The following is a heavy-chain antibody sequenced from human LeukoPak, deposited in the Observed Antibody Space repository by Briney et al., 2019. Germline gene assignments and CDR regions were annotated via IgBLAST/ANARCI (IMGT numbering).Heavy chain of an antibody. CDR3: ARFSREVLDAFDI. J-gene: IGHJ3*02. CDR1: GYTFTSYD. CDR2: MNPNSGNT. Sequence: ASVKVSCKASGYTFTSYDINWVRQATGQGLEWMGWMNPNSGNTGYAQKFQGRVTMTRNTSISTAYMELSRLRSDDTAVYYCARFSREVLDAFDIWGQGTMVTVSS. V-gene: IGHV1-8*01. D-gene: IGHD3-10*01.